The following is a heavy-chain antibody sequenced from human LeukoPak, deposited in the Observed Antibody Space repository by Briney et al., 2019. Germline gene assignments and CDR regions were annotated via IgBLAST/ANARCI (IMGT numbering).Heavy chain of an antibody. CDR1: GFTVSSNY. D-gene: IGHD2-21*02. J-gene: IGHJ4*02. CDR2: IYSGGST. CDR3: ARGVVTAAVGY. Sequence: PGGSLRLSCAASGFTVSSNYMSWVRQAPGKGLEWVSVIYSGGSTYYADSVKGRFTTSRHNSKNTLYLQMNCLRAEDTAVYYCARGVVTAAVGYWGQGTLVTVSS. V-gene: IGHV3-53*04.